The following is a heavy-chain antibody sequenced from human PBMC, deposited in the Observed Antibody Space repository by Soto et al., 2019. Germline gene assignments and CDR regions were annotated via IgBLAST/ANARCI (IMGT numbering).Heavy chain of an antibody. Sequence: GGSLRLSSPASRFICSSYDMSWVRQAPGKGLDWVSTILAGGSTYYADSVTGRFTISRDRATNTVFLQFNSRTAEHTAIYYCENATEPDGGFFDRGGQGTLVTV. CDR3: ENATEPDGGFFDR. J-gene: IGHJ3*01. CDR2: ILAGGST. CDR1: RFICSSYD. D-gene: IGHD1-1*01. V-gene: IGHV3-23*01.